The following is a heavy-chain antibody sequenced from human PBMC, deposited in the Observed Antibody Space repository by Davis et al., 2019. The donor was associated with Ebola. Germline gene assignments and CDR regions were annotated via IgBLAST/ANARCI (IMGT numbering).Heavy chain of an antibody. D-gene: IGHD6-6*01. CDR2: ISYDGSNK. Sequence: GESLKISCAASGFTFSSYAMHWVRQAPGKGLEWVAVISYDGSNKYYADSVKGRFTISRDNSKNTLYLQMNSLRAEDTAVYYCARARGIAARPGWFDPWGQGTLVTVSS. J-gene: IGHJ5*02. CDR3: ARARGIAARPGWFDP. CDR1: GFTFSSYA. V-gene: IGHV3-30-3*01.